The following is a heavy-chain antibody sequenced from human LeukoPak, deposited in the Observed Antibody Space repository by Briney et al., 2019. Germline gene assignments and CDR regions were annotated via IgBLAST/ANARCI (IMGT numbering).Heavy chain of an antibody. CDR3: ARHPDYYGASGYYLLCYFDY. D-gene: IGHD3-22*01. CDR1: GGSFRGYY. V-gene: IGHV4-34*01. Sequence: PSETLSLTCAVYGGSFRGYYWSRICDPPRKGLGWIVSTYYSVGTSSTPPLQSRVTISVNTSKIQLSLKITAVTAADKAVYYCARHPDYYGASGYYLLCYFDYWGQGTLVTVSS. J-gene: IGHJ4*01. CDR2: TYYSVGT.